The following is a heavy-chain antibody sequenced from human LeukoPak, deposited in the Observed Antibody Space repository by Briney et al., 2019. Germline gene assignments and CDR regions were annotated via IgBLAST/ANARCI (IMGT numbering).Heavy chain of an antibody. D-gene: IGHD1-26*01. CDR1: GFTFDEYA. CDR2: ISYSSGTI. J-gene: IGHJ3*01. Sequence: GGSLRLSCAASGFTFDEYAMHWVRQAPGKGLEWVSGISYSSGTIGYVDSVKGRFTISRDNAKNSLYLQMNSLRPEDTALYYCAKDRGGSSELGDAFDVWGQGTMVTVSS. CDR3: AKDRGGSSELGDAFDV. V-gene: IGHV3-9*01.